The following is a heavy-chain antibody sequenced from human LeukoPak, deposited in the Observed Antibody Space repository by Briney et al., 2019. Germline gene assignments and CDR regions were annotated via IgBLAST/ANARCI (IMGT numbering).Heavy chain of an antibody. D-gene: IGHD3-22*01. J-gene: IGHJ3*02. CDR3: ARDRGNYDSSGPHAFDI. V-gene: IGHV3-9*01. Sequence: PGGSLRLSCAASGFTFDDYAMHWVRQAPGKGLEWVSGISWNSGSIGYADSVKGRFTISRDNSKNTLYLQMNSLRAEDTAVYYCARDRGNYDSSGPHAFDIWGQGTMVTVSS. CDR1: GFTFDDYA. CDR2: ISWNSGSI.